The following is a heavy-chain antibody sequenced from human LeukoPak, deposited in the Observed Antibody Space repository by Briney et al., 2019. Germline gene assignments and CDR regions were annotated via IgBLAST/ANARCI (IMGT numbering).Heavy chain of an antibody. CDR3: ARVAVAGTLDP. CDR2: ISSSSSYT. Sequence: GGSLRLSCAASGFTFSDYYMSWIRQAPGKGLEWVSYISSSSSYTNYADSVKGRFTISSDNAKNSLYLQMNSLRAEDTAVYYCARVAVAGTLDPWGQGTLVTVSS. J-gene: IGHJ5*02. CDR1: GFTFSDYY. D-gene: IGHD6-19*01. V-gene: IGHV3-11*06.